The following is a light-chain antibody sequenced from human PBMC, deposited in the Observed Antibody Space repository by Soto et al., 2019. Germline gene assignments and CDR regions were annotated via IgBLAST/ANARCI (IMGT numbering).Light chain of an antibody. J-gene: IGLJ1*01. V-gene: IGLV1-40*01. CDR2: GNS. CDR3: QSYDSSLSGDV. CDR1: SSNIGAGYD. Sequence: QSVLTQPPSVSGAPGQRVTISCTGSSSNIGAGYDVHWYQQLPGTAPKLLIYGNSNRPSGVPDRFSGSKSGTSASLVITGLQAEDEADYYCQSYDSSLSGDVFGTGTKLTVL.